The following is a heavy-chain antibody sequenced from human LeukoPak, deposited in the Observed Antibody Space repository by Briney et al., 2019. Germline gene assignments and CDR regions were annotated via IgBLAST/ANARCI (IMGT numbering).Heavy chain of an antibody. V-gene: IGHV3-74*01. D-gene: IGHD1-1*01. CDR2: INSDGTSR. CDR3: ARTSTGNAIDM. Sequence: PGGALRLSCAASGXTFSSYWMHWVRQAPGKGLVWVSRINSDGTSRSYADSVKGRFTISRDNAKNTLYLQMNSLRVENTAVYYCARTSTGNAIDMWGQGTMVTVSS. J-gene: IGHJ3*02. CDR1: GXTFSSYW.